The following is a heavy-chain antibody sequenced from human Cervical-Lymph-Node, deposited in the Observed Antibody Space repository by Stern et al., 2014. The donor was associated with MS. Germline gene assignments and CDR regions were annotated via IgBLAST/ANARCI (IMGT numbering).Heavy chain of an antibody. CDR3: ARGGRMATMFY. Sequence: QVQLQESCPGLVKPSETLSLTCTVAGASFTDYYWSWIRQSPGKGLEWIGYIYSSGSTNSNPSLKSRVIISLDTSKNQFSLKLSAVTAADTAVYYCARGGRMATMFYWGQGNLVTVSS. CDR1: GASFTDYY. V-gene: IGHV4-59*01. J-gene: IGHJ4*02. CDR2: IYSSGST. D-gene: IGHD5-24*01.